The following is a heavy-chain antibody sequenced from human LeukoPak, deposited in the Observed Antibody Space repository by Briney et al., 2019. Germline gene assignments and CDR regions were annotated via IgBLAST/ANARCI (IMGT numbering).Heavy chain of an antibody. CDR2: MNTKTGNT. Sequence: ASVKVSCKASGYTFTNVDINWVRQASGQGLEWMGWMNTKTGNTGYAQKFQARITISRDISISTAYMELSSLTSDDTAVYYCARDSDGQTRADDPFDIWGQGTLVTVSS. V-gene: IGHV1-8*03. CDR1: GYTFTNVD. J-gene: IGHJ3*02. D-gene: IGHD5-24*01. CDR3: ARDSDGQTRADDPFDI.